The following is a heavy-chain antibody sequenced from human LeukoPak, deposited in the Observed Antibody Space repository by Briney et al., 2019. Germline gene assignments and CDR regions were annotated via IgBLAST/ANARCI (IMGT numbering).Heavy chain of an antibody. D-gene: IGHD1-26*01. J-gene: IGHJ5*02. V-gene: IGHV4-59*11. CDR3: ARRWATTDYYNVLEP. CDR1: GDSISSHF. CDR2: VYYRGST. Sequence: ETLSLTCTVSGDSISSHFWTWIRQPPGKGLELIGYVYYRGSTYYNTSLKSRVTISVDTSKNQFSLNLNSVTTADTAVYYCARRWATTDYYNVLEPWGQGTLVTVSS.